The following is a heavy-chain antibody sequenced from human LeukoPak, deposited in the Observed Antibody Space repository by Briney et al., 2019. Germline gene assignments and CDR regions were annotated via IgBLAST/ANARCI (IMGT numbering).Heavy chain of an antibody. CDR2: IYYSGST. D-gene: IGHD2-15*01. Sequence: SETLSLTCTVSGGSISSNSYYWGWIRQPPGKGLEWIGSIYYSGSTYYNPSLKNRLTISVDTSKNQFSLKVSSVTAADTAVYYCAKDLPLLAGWFDPWGQGTLVTVSS. CDR1: GGSISSNSYY. V-gene: IGHV4-39*02. CDR3: AKDLPLLAGWFDP. J-gene: IGHJ5*02.